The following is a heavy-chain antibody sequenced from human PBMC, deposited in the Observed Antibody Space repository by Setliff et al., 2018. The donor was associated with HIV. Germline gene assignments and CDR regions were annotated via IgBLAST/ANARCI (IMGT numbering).Heavy chain of an antibody. CDR2: ISGLGGGTI. CDR3: ARAGVVEGYHYYYYMDV. Sequence: PGGSLRLSCATSGFTFDSYSIIWVRQAPGKGLEWVSYISGLGGGTIYYADSVRGRFTISRDDAEKSVYLQMNSLRAEDTAVYYCARAGVVEGYHYYYYMDVWGKGTTVTVSS. CDR1: GFTFDSYS. J-gene: IGHJ6*03. D-gene: IGHD2-15*01. V-gene: IGHV3-48*01.